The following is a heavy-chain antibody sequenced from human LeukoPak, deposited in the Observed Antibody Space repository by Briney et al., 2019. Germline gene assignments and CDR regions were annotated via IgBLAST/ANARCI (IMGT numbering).Heavy chain of an antibody. V-gene: IGHV1-2*02. CDR1: GYTFTGYY. J-gene: IGHJ4*02. CDR2: INPNSGDT. D-gene: IGHD5-12*01. Sequence: ASVKVSCKASGYTFTGYYMHWVRQAPGLGLEWMGWINPNSGDTNYAQKFQGRVTMTRDTSINTAYMELSRLRTDDTAVYYCAKNPYEYYFDYWGQGTLVTVSS. CDR3: AKNPYEYYFDY.